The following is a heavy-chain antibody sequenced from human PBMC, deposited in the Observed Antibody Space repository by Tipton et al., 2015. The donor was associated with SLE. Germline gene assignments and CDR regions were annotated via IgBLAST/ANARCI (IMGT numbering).Heavy chain of an antibody. CDR1: GFTFSSYS. V-gene: IGHV3-21*01. CDR3: ARDEYCSSTSRYYMDV. D-gene: IGHD2-2*01. CDR2: ISSSSSYI. J-gene: IGHJ6*03. Sequence: GSLRLSCAASGFTFSSYSMNWVRQAPGKGLEWVSSISSSSSYIYYADSVKGRFTISRDNAKNSLYLQMNSLRAEDTAVYYCARDEYCSSTSRYYMDVWGKGTTVTVSS.